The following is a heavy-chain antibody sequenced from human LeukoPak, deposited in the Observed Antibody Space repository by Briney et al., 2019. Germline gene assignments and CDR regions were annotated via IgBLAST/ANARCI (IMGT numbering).Heavy chain of an antibody. CDR3: ARARSVGIVATSFDY. D-gene: IGHD5-12*01. J-gene: IGHJ4*02. V-gene: IGHV3-33*01. CDR1: GFTFSSYG. CDR2: IWYDGSSK. Sequence: ARSLRLSCAASGFTFSSYGMHWLRQAQGKGLEGVIVIWYDGSSKYYADSVKGRFTIYRDNSKNTLYLHMHRLRAADTAVYYCARARSVGIVATSFDYWGQGTLVTVSS.